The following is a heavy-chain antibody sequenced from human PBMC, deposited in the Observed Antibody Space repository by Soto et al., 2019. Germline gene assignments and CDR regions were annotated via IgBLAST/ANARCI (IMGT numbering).Heavy chain of an antibody. CDR1: GFTFSSYA. Sequence: GGSLRLSCAASGFTFSSYAMSWVRQAPGKGLEWVSAISGSGGSTYYADSVKGRFTISRDNSKNTLYLQMNSLRAEDTAVYYCAKTSASDIVVVVAARGPYFDYWGQGTLVTVSS. D-gene: IGHD2-15*01. CDR2: ISGSGGST. J-gene: IGHJ4*02. CDR3: AKTSASDIVVVVAARGPYFDY. V-gene: IGHV3-23*01.